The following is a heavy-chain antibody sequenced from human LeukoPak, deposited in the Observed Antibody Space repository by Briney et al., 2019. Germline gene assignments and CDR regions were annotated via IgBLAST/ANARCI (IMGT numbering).Heavy chain of an antibody. CDR2: INHSGST. Sequence: TSETLSLTCAVYGGSFSGYYWSWIRQPPGKGLEWIGEINHSGSTNYNPSLKSRVTISVGTSKNQFSLKLSSVTAADTAVYYCARRGGLGIYHWGQGTLVTVSS. CDR1: GGSFSGYY. CDR3: ARRGGLGIYH. J-gene: IGHJ5*02. D-gene: IGHD7-27*01. V-gene: IGHV4-34*01.